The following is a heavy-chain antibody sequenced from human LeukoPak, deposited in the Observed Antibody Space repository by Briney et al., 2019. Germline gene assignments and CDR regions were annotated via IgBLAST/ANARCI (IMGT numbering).Heavy chain of an antibody. CDR2: ISAYNGNT. Sequence: ASVKVSCKASGYTFTSYGISWVRQAPGRGLEWMGWISAYNGNTNYAQKLQGRVTMTTDTSTSTAYMELRSLRSDDTAVYYCARGSRPYSSSWYQAQWYFDYWGQGTLVTVSS. J-gene: IGHJ4*02. CDR3: ARGSRPYSSSWYQAQWYFDY. D-gene: IGHD6-13*01. CDR1: GYTFTSYG. V-gene: IGHV1-18*01.